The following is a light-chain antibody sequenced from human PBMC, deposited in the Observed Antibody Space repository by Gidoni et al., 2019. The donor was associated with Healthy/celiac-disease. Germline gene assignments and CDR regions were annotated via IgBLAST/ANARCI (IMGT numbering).Light chain of an antibody. CDR1: QSVGSSY. J-gene: IGKJ1*01. V-gene: IGKV3-20*01. CDR2: GAS. Sequence: ESELTQSPGTLSLSPGERATLPCRASQSVGSSYLAWYQQKPGQAPRLLIYGASSRATGIPDRFSGSGSGTDFTLTISRLEPEDFAVYYCQQYGSSPQTFGQGTKVEIK. CDR3: QQYGSSPQT.